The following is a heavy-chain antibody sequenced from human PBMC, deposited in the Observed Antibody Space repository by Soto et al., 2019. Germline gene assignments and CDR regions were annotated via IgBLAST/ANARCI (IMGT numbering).Heavy chain of an antibody. V-gene: IGHV3-30*09. J-gene: IGHJ4*02. D-gene: IGHD3-3*02. CDR1: GFTYSNYT. Sequence: GGSLRLSCAASGFTYSNYTLPWVRQDPGECLEWLTVISYDRSNKNYADSVKGRFAISRDHSKNTLFLQMNSLRAEDTAFYYCARDTWDGSGHFAKGGQGTLVTVSS. CDR3: ARDTWDGSGHFAK. CDR2: ISYDRSNK.